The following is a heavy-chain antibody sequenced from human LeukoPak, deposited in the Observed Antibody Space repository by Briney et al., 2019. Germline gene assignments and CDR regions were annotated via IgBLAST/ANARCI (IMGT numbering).Heavy chain of an antibody. D-gene: IGHD3-22*01. J-gene: IGHJ4*02. V-gene: IGHV1-18*01. CDR1: GYTFTSYG. CDR2: ISGYNGYT. CDR3: ARGPRYYDSTTTFDY. Sequence: ASVKVSCKASGYTFTSYGISWVRQAPGQGLEWMGWISGYNGYTHYAHNLQGRVTMTTDTSTSTAYMELRSLRSDDSAVYYCARGPRYYDSTTTFDYWGQGTLVTVSS.